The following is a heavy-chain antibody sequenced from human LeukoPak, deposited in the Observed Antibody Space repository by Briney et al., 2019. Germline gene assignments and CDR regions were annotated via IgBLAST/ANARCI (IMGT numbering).Heavy chain of an antibody. J-gene: IGHJ2*01. V-gene: IGHV4-39*01. CDR3: ARSGGYCGSTTCHVKYFDL. CDR2: IYYSGST. D-gene: IGHD2-2*01. CDR1: GESISSSSDY. Sequence: SETLSLTCTVSGESISSSSDYWGWVRQPPGKVLEWIGSIYYSGSTYYNPSLRSRVTISLDTSKNQFSLKLSSVTAADTAVYYCARSGGYCGSTTCHVKYFDLWGRGTLVTVSS.